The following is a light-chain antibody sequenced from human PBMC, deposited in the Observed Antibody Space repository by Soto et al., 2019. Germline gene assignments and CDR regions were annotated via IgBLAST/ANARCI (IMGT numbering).Light chain of an antibody. CDR1: SSDIGTYNY. CDR2: EAS. CDR3: SSYTSSNTLV. Sequence: QSVLTQPASVSGSPGQSITISCTGTSSDIGTYNYVSWNQQHPGKAPKVIIYEASNRPSGVSNRFSGSKSGNTASLTISGLQAEDEADYYCSSYTSSNTLVFGTGTKVTV. J-gene: IGLJ1*01. V-gene: IGLV2-14*01.